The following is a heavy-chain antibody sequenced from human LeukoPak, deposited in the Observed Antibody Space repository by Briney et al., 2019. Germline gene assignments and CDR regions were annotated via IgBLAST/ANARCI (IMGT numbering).Heavy chain of an antibody. D-gene: IGHD4/OR15-4a*01. V-gene: IGHV4-59*01. CDR1: GGSISSYH. CDR3: ARDGGAPLGAFDI. J-gene: IGHJ3*02. CDR2: LYNTWSA. Sequence: SETLSLTCTVSGGSISSYHWSWIRQSPGRGLEWIGYLYNTWSANYNPSLKCRVTISVDTSKNQFSLRLTSVTAADTAVYYCARDGGAPLGAFDIWAQGTVVPVSS.